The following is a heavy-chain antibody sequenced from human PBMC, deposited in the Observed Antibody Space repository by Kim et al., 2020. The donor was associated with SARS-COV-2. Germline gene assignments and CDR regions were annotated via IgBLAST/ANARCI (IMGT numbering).Heavy chain of an antibody. V-gene: IGHV4-34*01. D-gene: IGHD6-13*01. CDR2: INHSGST. J-gene: IGHJ5*02. CDR3: ATFPLQKAAAGNPEKYNWFDP. CDR1: GGSFSGYY. Sequence: SETLSLTCAVYGGSFSGYYWSWIRQPPGKGLEWIGEINHSGSTNYNPSLKSRVTISVDTSKNQFSLKLSSVTAADTAVYYCATFPLQKAAAGNPEKYNWFDPWGQGTLVTVSS.